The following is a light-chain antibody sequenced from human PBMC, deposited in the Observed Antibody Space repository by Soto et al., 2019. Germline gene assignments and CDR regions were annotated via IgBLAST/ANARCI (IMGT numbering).Light chain of an antibody. CDR2: GAS. CDR1: QTISTY. J-gene: IGKJ4*01. CDR3: QQGFSPLLT. Sequence: DIQMTQSPSSLSVSVGDRVTITCRASQTISTYLNWFQKKPGKAPQLLIYGASSLQSGVPSRFSGSGSGTDFTLTITGLQSEDFATYFCQQGFSPLLTFGGGTKVDI. V-gene: IGKV1-39*01.